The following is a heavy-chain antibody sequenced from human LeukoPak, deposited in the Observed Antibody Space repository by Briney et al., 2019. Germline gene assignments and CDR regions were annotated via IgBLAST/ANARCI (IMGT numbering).Heavy chain of an antibody. CDR3: ARISKYSSRYDVM. V-gene: IGHV3-48*01. CDR2: ISRSGDTI. D-gene: IGHD6-6*01. CDR1: GFTFGTYS. J-gene: IGHJ4*02. Sequence: PGGSLRLSCAVSGFTFGTYSWNWVRQAPGKGLEWISYISRSGDTIFYADSVKGRFTISRDNAKNSLYLQMNSLRAEDTALYYCARISKYSSRYDVMGAQGTLVTVSS.